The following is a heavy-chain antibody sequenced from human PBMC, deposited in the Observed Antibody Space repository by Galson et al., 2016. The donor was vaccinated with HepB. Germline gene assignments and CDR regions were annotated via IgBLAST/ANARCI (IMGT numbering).Heavy chain of an antibody. CDR2: IYYNGDT. D-gene: IGHD2-21*02. CDR3: ARVGGGDWKLDN. V-gene: IGHV4-39*01. Sequence: SETLSLTCSVSGGTTSSPNHYWAWIRQPPGKGLEWIGNIYYNGDTYCNPSLRSRVTISIDMSKSQFSLKLTSVTAADTAVYYCARVGGGDWKLDNWGQGTLVAVSS. J-gene: IGHJ4*02. CDR1: GGTTSSPNHY.